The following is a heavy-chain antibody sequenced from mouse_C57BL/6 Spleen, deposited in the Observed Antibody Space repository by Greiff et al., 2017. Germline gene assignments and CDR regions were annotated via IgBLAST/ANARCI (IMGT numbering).Heavy chain of an antibody. CDR1: GYTFTDYY. Sequence: VQLQQSGPELVKPGASVKISCKASGYTFTDYYMNWVKQSHGKSLEWIGDINPNNGGTSYNQKFKGKATLTVDKSSSTAYMERRSLTSEDSAVYYCARYATAFNYWGQGTTLTVSS. D-gene: IGHD1-2*01. J-gene: IGHJ2*01. CDR2: INPNNGGT. CDR3: ARYATAFNY. V-gene: IGHV1-26*01.